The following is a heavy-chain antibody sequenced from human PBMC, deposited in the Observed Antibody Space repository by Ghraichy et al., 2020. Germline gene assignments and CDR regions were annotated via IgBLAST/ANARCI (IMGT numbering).Heavy chain of an antibody. D-gene: IGHD1-1*01. CDR1: GFTFSQNW. CDR2: IDEDGSEK. J-gene: IGHJ4*02. CDR3: GKDLHWNQCDH. Sequence: GGSLRLSCAASGFTFSQNWMIWFRQAPGKGLEWVANIDEDGSEKNHVDSVKGRFTISRDNAKDSVYLQMDSLRVEDTAVYYCGKDLHWNQCDHWGQGALVTVSS. V-gene: IGHV3-7*04.